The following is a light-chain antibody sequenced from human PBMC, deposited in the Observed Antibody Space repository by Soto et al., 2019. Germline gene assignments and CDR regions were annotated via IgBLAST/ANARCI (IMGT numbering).Light chain of an antibody. CDR1: SSNIGSNY. J-gene: IGLJ3*02. V-gene: IGLV1-47*01. CDR3: AAWDDSLSGWV. Sequence: QSVLTQPPSASGTPGQRVTISCSGSSSNIGSNYVSWYQQLPGTAPKLLIYRNDQRPSGVPDRFSGSKSGTSASLAVSGLRSEDEADYHCAAWDDSLSGWVFGGGTQLTVL. CDR2: RND.